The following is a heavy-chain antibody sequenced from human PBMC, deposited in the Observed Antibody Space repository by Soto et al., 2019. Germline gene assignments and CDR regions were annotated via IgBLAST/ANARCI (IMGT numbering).Heavy chain of an antibody. CDR1: GYSFTSYW. CDR3: AKIHYGDYPLYYIDF. J-gene: IGHJ4*02. D-gene: IGHD4-17*01. CDR2: IDPSDSYT. V-gene: IGHV5-10-1*01. Sequence: PGESLKISCKGSGYSFTSYWISWVRQMPGKGLEWMGRIDPSDSYTNYSPSFQGHVTISADKSISTAYLQWSSLKASDTAVYYCAKIHYGDYPLYYIDFWGQGTRVTVSS.